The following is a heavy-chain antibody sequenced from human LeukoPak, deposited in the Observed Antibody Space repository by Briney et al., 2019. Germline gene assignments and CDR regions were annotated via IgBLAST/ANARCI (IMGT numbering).Heavy chain of an antibody. V-gene: IGHV4-34*01. D-gene: IGHD2-15*01. J-gene: IGHJ4*02. Sequence: PSETLSLTRAVSGGSFSGYYWSWIRQPPGKGLESIGEINHSGSTNYNPSLKSRVTISVDTSKNQFSLKLSSVTAADTAVYYCASVGYCSGGSCYYFDYWGQGTLVTVSS. CDR3: ASVGYCSGGSCYYFDY. CDR1: GGSFSGYY. CDR2: INHSGST.